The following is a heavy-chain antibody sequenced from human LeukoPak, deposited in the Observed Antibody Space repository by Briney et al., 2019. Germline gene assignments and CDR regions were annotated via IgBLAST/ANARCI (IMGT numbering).Heavy chain of an antibody. CDR1: EFTFSDYY. V-gene: IGHV3-11*01. Sequence: GGSLRLSCAVSEFTFSDYYMSWIRQAPGKGLEWLSNISNGGSNKYYVDSVKGRFTISGDNAKNSLFLQMNSLRADDSAVYYCARSKLGGYYYSMDVWGQGTTVTVSS. D-gene: IGHD3-3*01. J-gene: IGHJ6*02. CDR3: ARSKLGGYYYSMDV. CDR2: ISNGGSNK.